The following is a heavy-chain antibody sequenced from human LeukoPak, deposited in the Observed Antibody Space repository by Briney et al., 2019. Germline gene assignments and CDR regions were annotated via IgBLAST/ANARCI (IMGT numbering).Heavy chain of an antibody. CDR1: GGSFSSYY. Sequence: SETLSLTCAVYGGSFSSYYWSWIRQPPGKGLEWIGEINHSGSTNYNPSLKSRVTISVDTSKNQFSLKLSSVTAADTAVYYCARRYSSGWLRLNWFDPWGQGTLVTVSS. J-gene: IGHJ5*02. CDR2: INHSGST. V-gene: IGHV4-34*01. CDR3: ARRYSSGWLRLNWFDP. D-gene: IGHD6-19*01.